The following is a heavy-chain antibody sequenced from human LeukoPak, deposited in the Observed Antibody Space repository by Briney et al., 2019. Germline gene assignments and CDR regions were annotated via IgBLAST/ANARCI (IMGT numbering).Heavy chain of an antibody. D-gene: IGHD2-2*01. CDR2: IYHSGST. CDR3: ARVLGYQLPPPPIDH. J-gene: IGHJ4*02. CDR1: GYSISSGYY. Sequence: PSETLSLTCTVSGYSISSGYYWGWIRQPPGKGLEWIGSIYHSGSTYYNPSLKSRVTISVDTSKNQFSLKLSSVTAADTAVYYCARVLGYQLPPPPIDHWGQGTLVTVSS. V-gene: IGHV4-38-2*02.